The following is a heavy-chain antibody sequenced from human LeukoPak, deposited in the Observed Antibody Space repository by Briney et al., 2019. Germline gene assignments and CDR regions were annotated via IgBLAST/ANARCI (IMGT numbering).Heavy chain of an antibody. Sequence: SEPLSLTCTVSGGSISSSSYYWGWIRQPPGKGLEWIGSIYYSGSTYYNPSLKSRVTISVDTSKNQFSLKLSSVTAADTAVYYCARVNHYYDSSGPGAFDIWGQGTMVTVSS. J-gene: IGHJ3*02. D-gene: IGHD3-22*01. CDR2: IYYSGST. CDR3: ARVNHYYDSSGPGAFDI. CDR1: GGSISSSSYY. V-gene: IGHV4-39*07.